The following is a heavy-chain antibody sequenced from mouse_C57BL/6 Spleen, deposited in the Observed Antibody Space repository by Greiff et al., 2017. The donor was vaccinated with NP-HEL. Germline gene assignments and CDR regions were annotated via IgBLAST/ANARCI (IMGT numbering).Heavy chain of an antibody. CDR1: GFTFSSYA. Sequence: EVKLVESGEGLVKPGGSLKLSCAASGFTFSSYAMSWVRQTPEKRLEWVAYISSGGDYIYYADTVKGRFTISRDNARNTLYLQMSSLKSEDTAMYYCTREEKIYYYGSSSFDYWGQGTTLTVSS. CDR2: ISSGGDYI. V-gene: IGHV5-9-1*02. CDR3: TREEKIYYYGSSSFDY. J-gene: IGHJ2*01. D-gene: IGHD1-1*01.